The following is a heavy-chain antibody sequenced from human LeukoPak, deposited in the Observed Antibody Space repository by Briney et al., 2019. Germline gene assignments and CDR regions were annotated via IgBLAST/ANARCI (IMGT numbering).Heavy chain of an antibody. Sequence: GGSLRLSCAASGFTFSTYWMNWFRQTPGKGLEWVAKIKADGGEKDHVASVKGRFTISRDNAKNSLYLQMNSLRAEDTAVYYCARLAAIVVVVAAPDYWGQGTLVTVSS. J-gene: IGHJ4*02. CDR3: ARLAAIVVVVAAPDY. V-gene: IGHV3-7*01. CDR2: IKADGGEK. D-gene: IGHD2-15*01. CDR1: GFTFSTYW.